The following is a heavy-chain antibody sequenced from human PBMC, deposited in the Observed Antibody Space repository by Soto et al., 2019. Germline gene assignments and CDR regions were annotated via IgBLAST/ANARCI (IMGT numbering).Heavy chain of an antibody. CDR3: AREGTTVDSYYYYGMDV. V-gene: IGHV4-59*01. J-gene: IGHJ6*02. Sequence: QVQLQESGPGLVKPSETLSLTCTVSGGSISSYYWSWIRQPPGKGLEWIGYIYYSRSTNYNPSLKSRVTISVDTSKNQFSLKLSSVTAADTAVYYCAREGTTVDSYYYYGMDVWGQGTTVTVSS. CDR1: GGSISSYY. D-gene: IGHD1-1*01. CDR2: IYYSRST.